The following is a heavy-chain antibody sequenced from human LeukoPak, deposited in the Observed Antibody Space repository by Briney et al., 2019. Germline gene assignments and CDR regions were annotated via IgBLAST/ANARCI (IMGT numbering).Heavy chain of an antibody. CDR3: AREIAASFDY. CDR2: LYDSVKS. Sequence: PSETLSLTCTVSGGSISSYFWTWLRQPPGKGLEWIGYLYDSVKSSYNPSLKGRVTISVDRSENQVSLKLNSVTAADTAVYYCAREIAASFDYWGQGTLVTVSS. D-gene: IGHD6-6*01. J-gene: IGHJ4*02. V-gene: IGHV4-59*12. CDR1: GGSISSYF.